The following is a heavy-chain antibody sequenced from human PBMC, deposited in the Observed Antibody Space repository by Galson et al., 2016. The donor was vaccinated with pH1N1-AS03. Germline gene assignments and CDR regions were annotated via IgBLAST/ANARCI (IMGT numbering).Heavy chain of an antibody. V-gene: IGHV3-23*01. Sequence: SLRLSCAASGFSFSSYAMSWARQAPGKGLEWVSSISGRGGDTYYADSVKGRFTISRDNSRNTLYLQMNSLRVEDTAVYYCVRRSPWPTSYFDYWGQGTLVTVSS. CDR3: VRRSPWPTSYFDY. J-gene: IGHJ4*02. CDR1: GFSFSSYA. CDR2: ISGRGGDT.